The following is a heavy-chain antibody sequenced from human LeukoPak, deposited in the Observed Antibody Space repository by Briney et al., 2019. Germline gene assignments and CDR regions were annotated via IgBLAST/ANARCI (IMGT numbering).Heavy chain of an antibody. J-gene: IGHJ4*02. D-gene: IGHD3-9*01. V-gene: IGHV5-51*01. CDR3: ARHESDYDILTGYYFFDY. CDR1: GYDSGVSFTSHS. Sequence: GESLKISCQGSGYDSGVSFTSHSIAWVRQMPGKGLEWMGIIYPRDSTTLYSPSFQGQVTISADTSIHTAYLQWSSLKASDTAMYYCARHESDYDILTGYYFFDYWGQGTLVTVSS. CDR2: IYPRDSTT.